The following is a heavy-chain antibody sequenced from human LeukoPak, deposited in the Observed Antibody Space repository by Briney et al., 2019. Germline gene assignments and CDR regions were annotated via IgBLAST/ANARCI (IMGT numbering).Heavy chain of an antibody. D-gene: IGHD4-17*01. V-gene: IGHV3-21*01. Sequence: GRSLRLSCAVSGFTFSSFSIDWVRPTPGKGLEWVSSISSSSSYIYYTDSVKGRFTISRDNAKNSLYLQMNSLRAEDTAVYYCARCDYGDQFFDYWGQGTPVTVSS. CDR1: GFTFSSFS. J-gene: IGHJ4*02. CDR3: ARCDYGDQFFDY. CDR2: ISSSSSYI.